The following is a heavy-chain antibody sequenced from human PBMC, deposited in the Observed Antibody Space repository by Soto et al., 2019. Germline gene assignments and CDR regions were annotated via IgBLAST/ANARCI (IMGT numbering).Heavy chain of an antibody. J-gene: IGHJ5*02. CDR3: ARAHVAATRPRLDP. V-gene: IGHV1-2*02. D-gene: IGHD2-15*01. Sequence: ASVKVSCKASGYTFTGYYIHWVRQAPGQGLEWMGWMNPNNGDSKYAQKFHGRVSMTRDMSITTAYLTLTTPRSDGTAIFYCARAHVAATRPRLDPWGQGTLVTVSS. CDR1: GYTFTGYY. CDR2: MNPNNGDS.